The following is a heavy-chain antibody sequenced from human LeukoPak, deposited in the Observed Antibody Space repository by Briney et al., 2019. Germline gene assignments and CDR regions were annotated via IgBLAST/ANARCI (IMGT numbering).Heavy chain of an antibody. J-gene: IGHJ5*02. CDR1: GGSISSGNYY. V-gene: IGHV4-61*02. CDR3: ASYPLHFWSGQGWFDP. Sequence: SETLSLTCTVSGGSISSGNYYWTWIRQPAGKGLEWIGRIHTSGSTNYNPSLKSRVTISVDTSKNQFSLKLSSVTAADTAVYYCASYPLHFWSGQGWFDPWGQGTLVTVSS. CDR2: IHTSGST. D-gene: IGHD3-3*02.